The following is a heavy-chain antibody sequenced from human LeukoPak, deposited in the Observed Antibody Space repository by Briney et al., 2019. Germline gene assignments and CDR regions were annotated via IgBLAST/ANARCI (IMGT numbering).Heavy chain of an antibody. V-gene: IGHV1-2*06. D-gene: IGHD2-2*01. Sequence: ASVKVSCKASGYTFTGYYMHWVRQAPGQGLEWMGRINPNSGGTNYAQKFQGRVTMTRDTSISTAYMELSRLRSDDTAVYYCARETPYTLSCSSTSCYPNWFDPWGQGTLVTVSS. CDR2: INPNSGGT. J-gene: IGHJ5*02. CDR1: GYTFTGYY. CDR3: ARETPYTLSCSSTSCYPNWFDP.